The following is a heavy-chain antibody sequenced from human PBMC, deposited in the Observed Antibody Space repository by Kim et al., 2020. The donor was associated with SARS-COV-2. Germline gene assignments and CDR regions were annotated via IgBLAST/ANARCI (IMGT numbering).Heavy chain of an antibody. V-gene: IGHV3-7*03. D-gene: IGHD3-10*01. CDR3: ARYGSGGAFDY. J-gene: IGHJ4*02. Sequence: KYYVDSVKGRFTISRENAKNSLYLQRNSLRAEDTALYYCARYGSGGAFDYWGQGTLVTVSS. CDR2: K.